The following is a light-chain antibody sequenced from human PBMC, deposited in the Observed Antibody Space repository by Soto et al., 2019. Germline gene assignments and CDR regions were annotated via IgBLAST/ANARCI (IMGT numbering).Light chain of an antibody. Sequence: EIVLTQSPGTLSLSPGESATLSCRASQSVSSSQVAWYQLKPGQAPRLLIYGASSRATGIPDRFSGVGSETDFTLTISRLEPEDFAVYYCQQYATPPHTFGQGTKLEIK. CDR1: QSVSSSQ. J-gene: IGKJ2*01. V-gene: IGKV3-20*01. CDR3: QQYATPPHT. CDR2: GAS.